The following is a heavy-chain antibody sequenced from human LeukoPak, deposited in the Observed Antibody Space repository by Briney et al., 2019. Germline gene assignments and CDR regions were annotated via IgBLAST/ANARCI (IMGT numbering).Heavy chain of an antibody. V-gene: IGHV3-7*01. CDR3: TTGGARYYYIDV. Sequence: GGSLRLSCAASGFDFSRDWMSWVRQAPGKGLEWVATIKQDGSEKDYVDSVKGRFTISRDIAKNSLYLQMNSLRAEDTAVYYCTTGGARYYYIDVWGKGTTVTVSS. J-gene: IGHJ6*03. CDR2: IKQDGSEK. D-gene: IGHD3-10*01. CDR1: GFDFSRDW.